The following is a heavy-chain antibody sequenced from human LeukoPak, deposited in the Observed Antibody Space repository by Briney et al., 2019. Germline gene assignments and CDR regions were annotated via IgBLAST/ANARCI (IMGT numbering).Heavy chain of an antibody. Sequence: GGSLRLSCAASGFTFSSYAMHWVRQAPGKGLEWVAVISYDGSNKYYADSVKGRFTISRDNSKDTLYLQMNSLRAEDTAVYYCAGPAGGSATPYYFDYWGQGTLVTVSS. CDR1: GFTFSSYA. CDR2: ISYDGSNK. J-gene: IGHJ4*02. D-gene: IGHD2-15*01. CDR3: AGPAGGSATPYYFDY. V-gene: IGHV3-30*04.